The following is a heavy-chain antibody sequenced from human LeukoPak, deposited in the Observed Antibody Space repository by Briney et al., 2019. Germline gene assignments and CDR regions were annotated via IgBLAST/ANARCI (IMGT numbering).Heavy chain of an antibody. D-gene: IGHD3-10*01. V-gene: IGHV4-59*01. CDR1: GGSISSYY. CDR3: ARAVVRGVIIYGMDV. J-gene: IGHJ6*02. Sequence: SETLSLTCTVSGGSISSYYWSSIRQPPGKGLEWIGYIYYSGSTNYNPSLKSRVTMSVDTSKNQFSLKLSSVTAADTAVYYCARAVVRGVIIYGMDVWGQGTTVTVSS. CDR2: IYYSGST.